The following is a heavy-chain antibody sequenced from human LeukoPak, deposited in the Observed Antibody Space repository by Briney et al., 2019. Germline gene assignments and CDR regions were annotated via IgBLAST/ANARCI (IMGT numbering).Heavy chain of an antibody. CDR2: IAAGGGGI. CDR1: GFTFDTYA. D-gene: IGHD4-23*01. J-gene: IGHJ4*02. CDR3: AKYLPPTTVATRFFDC. V-gene: IGHV3-23*01. Sequence: GGSLRLSCVVSGFTFDTYALTWVRQAPGKGLEWVSVIAAGGGGIQYAESVKGRFIISRDNSKETLYLQMNNLRAEDTAMYYCAKYLPPTTVATRFFDCWGQGTLVTVSS.